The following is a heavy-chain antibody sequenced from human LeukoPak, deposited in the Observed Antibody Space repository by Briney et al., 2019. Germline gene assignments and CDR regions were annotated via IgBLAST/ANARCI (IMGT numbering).Heavy chain of an antibody. D-gene: IGHD3-3*01. CDR1: GYSFTGYW. V-gene: IGHV5-51*01. CDR3: ARHVGDAFWSGYYKVPYYYYMDV. J-gene: IGHJ6*03. Sequence: GESLKISCKGSGYSFTGYWIGWVRQMPGKGLEWMGIIYPGDSDTRYSPSFQGQVTISADKSISTAYLQWSSLKASDTAMYYCARHVGDAFWSGYYKVPYYYYMDVWGKGTTVTVSS. CDR2: IYPGDSDT.